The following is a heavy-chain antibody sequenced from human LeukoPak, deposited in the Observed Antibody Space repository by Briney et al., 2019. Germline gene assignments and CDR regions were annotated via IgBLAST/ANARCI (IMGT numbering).Heavy chain of an antibody. V-gene: IGHV3-74*01. J-gene: IGHJ3*02. CDR3: AREGNSGWRDDGFDI. Sequence: QSGGSLRLSCAASGFIFSSYWMHWVRHAPGKGLVWVSRIHSDGSDTTYADSVKGRFTISRDNAKNTLYLQMNSLRAEDTAVYYCAREGNSGWRDDGFDIWGQGTMVTVSS. CDR1: GFIFSSYW. CDR2: IHSDGSDT. D-gene: IGHD6-19*01.